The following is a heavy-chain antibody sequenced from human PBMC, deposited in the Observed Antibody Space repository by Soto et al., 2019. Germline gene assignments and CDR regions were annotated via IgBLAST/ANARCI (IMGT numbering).Heavy chain of an antibody. J-gene: IGHJ2*01. V-gene: IGHV1-69*05. D-gene: IGHD6-25*01. CDR1: GGTFSSYA. CDR3: AQTLGLAAAGPGRFDL. Sequence: QVQLVQSGAEVKKPGSSVKVSCKASGGTFSSYAISWVRQAPGQGLEWMGGIIPLFGRANYAQKFQGRVTITSGATTSXAYMERSSLRSEDTAVYYCAQTLGLAAAGPGRFDLWGRGTLVTVSS. CDR2: IIPLFGRA.